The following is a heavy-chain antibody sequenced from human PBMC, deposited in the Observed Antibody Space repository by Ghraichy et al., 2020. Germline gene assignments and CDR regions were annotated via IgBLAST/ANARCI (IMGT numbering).Heavy chain of an antibody. CDR2: IYSGGST. CDR3: ANLVGTGFRPFDY. V-gene: IGHV3-53*01. D-gene: IGHD2-21*02. J-gene: IGHJ4*02. Sequence: GGSLRLSCAASGFTVSSNYMSWVRQAPGKGLEWVSVIYSGGSTYYADSVKGRFTISRDNSKNTLYLQMNSLRDEDTAMYYCANLVGTGFRPFDYWGQGTLVTVSS. CDR1: GFTVSSNY.